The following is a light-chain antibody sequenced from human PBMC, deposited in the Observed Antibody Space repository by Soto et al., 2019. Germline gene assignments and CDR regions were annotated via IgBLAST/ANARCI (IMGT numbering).Light chain of an antibody. CDR1: QSVSSN. CDR3: QQYNNWPPLT. CDR2: GAS. Sequence: EILMTQSPATLSVSPGERATLSCRASQSVSSNLAWYQQKVGQAPRLLIYGASIRATGIPARFSGSGSGTEFPLTLSSLQSEDFAVYFCQQYNNWPPLTFGGGTKVEIK. J-gene: IGKJ4*01. V-gene: IGKV3D-15*01.